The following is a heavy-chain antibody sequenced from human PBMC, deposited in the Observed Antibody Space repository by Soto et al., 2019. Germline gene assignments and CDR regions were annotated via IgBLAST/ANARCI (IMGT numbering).Heavy chain of an antibody. D-gene: IGHD5-12*01. CDR3: VMVDNYVTPTPHYV. Sequence: QVQLVQSGDEVKKPGASVKVSCKASGYIFVNYGIAWVRQAPGQGLEGMGWISPYTGNTHSATKVQGRLTMTTDTSTSTAYMDLGILTSDDTAVYYCVMVDNYVTPTPHYVWGQGTTVTVSS. V-gene: IGHV1-18*01. CDR1: GYIFVNYG. CDR2: ISPYTGNT. J-gene: IGHJ6*02.